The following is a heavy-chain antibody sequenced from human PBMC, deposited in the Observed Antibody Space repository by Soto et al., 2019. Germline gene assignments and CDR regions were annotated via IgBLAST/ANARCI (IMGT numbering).Heavy chain of an antibody. Sequence: SVKVSCKASGYTFTGHYIHWVRQAPEQGPEWMGEIGPESGATRYAQKFQGRVTMTRDMSITTVYMELNNLSPDGTAVYYCGRGRSGQIVVFYWGQGTPVTVS. V-gene: IGHV1-2*02. D-gene: IGHD1-26*01. CDR3: GRGRSGQIVVFY. CDR2: IGPESGAT. J-gene: IGHJ4*02. CDR1: GYTFTGHY.